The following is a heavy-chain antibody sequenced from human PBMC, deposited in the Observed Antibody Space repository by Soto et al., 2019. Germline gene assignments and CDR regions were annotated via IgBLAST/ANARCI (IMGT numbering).Heavy chain of an antibody. CDR3: TTEPDYTNYFEY. J-gene: IGHJ4*02. D-gene: IGHD4-4*01. V-gene: IGHV3-15*07. CDR1: GFTFNNAW. Sequence: EVQRVESGGGLIKPGESLRLSCAASGFTFNNAWMNWVRQAPGKGLEWVGRIRSKADGGTTDYPAPVKDRFTISRDDSKNTLHLQMNSLKTEDTAVYYCTTEPDYTNYFEYWGQGTLVTVSS. CDR2: IRSKADGGTT.